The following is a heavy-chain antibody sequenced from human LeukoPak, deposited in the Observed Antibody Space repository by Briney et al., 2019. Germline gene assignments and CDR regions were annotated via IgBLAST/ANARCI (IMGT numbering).Heavy chain of an antibody. CDR1: GGSTRSYY. CDR2: MSYSGST. D-gene: IGHD6-13*01. CDR3: ARARSRIAAADAY. J-gene: IGHJ4*02. V-gene: IGHV4-59*01. Sequence: FETLSPTCTVSGGSTRSYYWSWIRQPPGQGLEWIGYMSYSGSTNSNPSLKSRVTISADTSKTQFSLKLSSVTAADTAVYYCARARSRIAAADAYWGQGTLVTASS.